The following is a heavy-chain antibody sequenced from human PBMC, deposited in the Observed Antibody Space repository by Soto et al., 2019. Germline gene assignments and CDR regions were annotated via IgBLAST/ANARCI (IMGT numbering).Heavy chain of an antibody. Sequence: SETLSLTCTVSGGSISSGGYYWSWIRQHPGKGLEWIVYIYYSGSTYYNPSLKSRVTISVDTSKNQFSLKLSSVTAADTAVYYCARDRGDTAMAPDAFDIWGQGTMVTVSS. D-gene: IGHD5-18*01. CDR3: ARDRGDTAMAPDAFDI. J-gene: IGHJ3*02. CDR1: GGSISSGGYY. CDR2: IYYSGST. V-gene: IGHV4-31*03.